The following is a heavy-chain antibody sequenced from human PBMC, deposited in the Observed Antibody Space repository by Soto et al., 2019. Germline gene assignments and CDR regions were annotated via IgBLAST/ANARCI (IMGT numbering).Heavy chain of an antibody. CDR3: ATPGLRFLEWLWNFDY. CDR2: INPNSGET. Sequence: ALVKVSCKASGYTFSSYYMHWVRQAPGQGLEWMGWINPNSGETIYAQKFQGRVTMTEDASTDTAYMELSSLRSEDTAVYYCATPGLRFLEWLWNFDYWGQGTPVTVSS. V-gene: IGHV1-2*02. J-gene: IGHJ4*02. CDR1: GYTFSSYY. D-gene: IGHD3-3*01.